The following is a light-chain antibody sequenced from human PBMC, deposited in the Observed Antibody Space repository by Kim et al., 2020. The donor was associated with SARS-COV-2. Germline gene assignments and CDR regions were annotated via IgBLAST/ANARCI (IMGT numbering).Light chain of an antibody. V-gene: IGKV3-20*01. CDR3: QQYGSSPLLT. CDR1: QSVSSSY. J-gene: IGKJ4*01. Sequence: PGERATRSCRASQSVSSSYLAWYQQKTGQAPRLLIYGASSRATGIPDRFSGSGSGTDFTLTISRLEPEDFAVYYCQQYGSSPLLTFGGGTKVDIK. CDR2: GAS.